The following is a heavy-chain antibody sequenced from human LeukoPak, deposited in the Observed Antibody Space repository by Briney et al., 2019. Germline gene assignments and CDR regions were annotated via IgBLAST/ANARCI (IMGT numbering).Heavy chain of an antibody. CDR3: ARTTVVTGAEYFQH. V-gene: IGHV4-30-4*01. Sequence: PSETLSLTCTVSGGSISSGDYYWSWIRQPPGKGLEWIGYIYYSGSTYYNPSLKSRVTISVDTSKNQFSLKLSSATAADTAVYYCARTTVVTGAEYFQHWGQGTLVTVSS. J-gene: IGHJ1*01. CDR2: IYYSGST. D-gene: IGHD4-23*01. CDR1: GGSISSGDYY.